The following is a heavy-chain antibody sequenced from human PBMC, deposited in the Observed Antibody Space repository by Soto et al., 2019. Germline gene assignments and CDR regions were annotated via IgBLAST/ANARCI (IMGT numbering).Heavy chain of an antibody. V-gene: IGHV4-31*03. CDR1: GGSISSGGYY. CDR2: IYYSGST. D-gene: IGHD3-22*01. J-gene: IGHJ4*02. Sequence: QVQLQESGPGLVKPSQTLSLTCTVSGGSISSGGYYWSWIRQHPGKGLEWIGYIYYSGSTYYNPSLKSRVTISVDTSKNQFSLKLSSVTAADTAVYYCASSVDYDSSGDNIVFDYWGQGTLVTVSS. CDR3: ASSVDYDSSGDNIVFDY.